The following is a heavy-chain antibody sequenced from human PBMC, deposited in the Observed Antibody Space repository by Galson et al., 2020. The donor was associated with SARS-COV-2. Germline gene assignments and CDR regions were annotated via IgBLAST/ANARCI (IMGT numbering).Heavy chain of an antibody. CDR3: ARCGGTGCYPLDY. J-gene: IGHJ4*02. Sequence: GESLKISCAASGFTFSSNAISWVRQAPGKGLEWVSSSETGDKTYYADSVKGRFSTSRDNSKNTLNLQMNSLRAEDTAIYYCARCGGTGCYPLDYWGQGTLVTVSS. CDR1: GFTFSSNA. V-gene: IGHV3-23*01. D-gene: IGHD2-2*01. CDR2: SETGDKT.